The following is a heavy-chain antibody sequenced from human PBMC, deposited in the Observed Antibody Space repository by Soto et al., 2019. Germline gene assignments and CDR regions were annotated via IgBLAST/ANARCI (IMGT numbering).Heavy chain of an antibody. CDR1: GFTFSNYD. J-gene: IGHJ6*02. V-gene: IGHV3-23*01. D-gene: IGHD1-26*01. CDR2: ISGSGGGT. CDR3: AKVSLGATTNTGYYYYGLDV. Sequence: EVQLLESGGGLVQPGGSLRLSCAASGFTFSNYDVTWVRQTPGKGLEWGSGISGSGGGTYYADSVKGRFTISRDNSKSTLYLHRNGLGAGDTAVYYCAKVSLGATTNTGYYYYGLDVWGQGTTVTVSS.